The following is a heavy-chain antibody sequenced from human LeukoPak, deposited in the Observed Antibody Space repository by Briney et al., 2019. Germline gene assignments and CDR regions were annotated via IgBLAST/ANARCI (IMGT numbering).Heavy chain of an antibody. D-gene: IGHD5-18*01. CDR3: AREGYSYGTTTPMDV. CDR2: INWNGGST. V-gene: IGHV3-20*01. CDR1: GFTFDDFG. Sequence: PGGSLRLSCAASGFTFDDFGMNWVRQAPGKGLEWVSGINWNGGSTTYADSVKGRFTISRDNVKNFLYLQMNSLRAEDTALYHCAREGYSYGTTTPMDVWGKGTTVTISS. J-gene: IGHJ6*03.